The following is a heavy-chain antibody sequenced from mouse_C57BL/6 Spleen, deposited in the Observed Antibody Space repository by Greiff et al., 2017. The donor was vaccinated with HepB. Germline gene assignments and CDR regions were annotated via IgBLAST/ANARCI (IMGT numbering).Heavy chain of an antibody. CDR2: ISYDGSN. CDR3: ARTQALYYFDY. V-gene: IGHV3-6*01. D-gene: IGHD3-2*02. Sequence: EVQLQESGPGLVKPSQSLSLTCSVTGYSITSGYYWNWIRQFPGNKLEWMGYISYDGSNNYNPALKNRISITRDTSTNQFFLKLNSVTTEDTATCYCARTQALYYFDYWGQGTTLTVSS. CDR1: GYSITSGYY. J-gene: IGHJ2*01.